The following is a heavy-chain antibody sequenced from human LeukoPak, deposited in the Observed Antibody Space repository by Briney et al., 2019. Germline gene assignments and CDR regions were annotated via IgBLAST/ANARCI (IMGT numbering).Heavy chain of an antibody. Sequence: PGGSLRLSCVASGFTFSSRDWMTWVRQAPGKGLEWVANIKQDGSEKYYVDSVKGRFTISRDNAKNSLYLQMNSLRAEDTAVYYCARDQPRYSSSWYVDYWGQGTLVTVSS. D-gene: IGHD6-13*01. V-gene: IGHV3-7*01. CDR1: GFTFSSRDW. CDR2: IKQDGSEK. CDR3: ARDQPRYSSSWYVDY. J-gene: IGHJ4*02.